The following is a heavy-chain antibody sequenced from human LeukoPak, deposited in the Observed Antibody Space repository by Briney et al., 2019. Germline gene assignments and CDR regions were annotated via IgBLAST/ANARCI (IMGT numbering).Heavy chain of an antibody. Sequence: SEALSLTCTVSGVSVSSGSYYWSWIRQPPGKGLEWIGYIYYSGSTNYNPSLKSRVTISVDTSKNQFSLKLSSVTAADTAVYYCARSPYSSGWYAFDIWGQGTMVTVSS. J-gene: IGHJ3*02. CDR2: IYYSGST. D-gene: IGHD6-19*01. V-gene: IGHV4-61*01. CDR3: ARSPYSSGWYAFDI. CDR1: GVSVSSGSYY.